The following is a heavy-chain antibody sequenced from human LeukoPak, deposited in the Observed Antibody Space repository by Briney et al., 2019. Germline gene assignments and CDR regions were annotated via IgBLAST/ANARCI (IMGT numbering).Heavy chain of an antibody. CDR1: GGSISSYY. V-gene: IGHV4-59*08. CDR2: IYYSGST. CDR3: ASLDYGDYGWFDP. J-gene: IGHJ5*02. D-gene: IGHD4-17*01. Sequence: SETLSLTCTVSGGSISSYYWSWIRQPPGKGLEWIGYIYYSGSTNYNPSLKSRVTISVDTSKNQFSLKLSSVTAADTAVYYCASLDYGDYGWFDPWGQGTLVTVPS.